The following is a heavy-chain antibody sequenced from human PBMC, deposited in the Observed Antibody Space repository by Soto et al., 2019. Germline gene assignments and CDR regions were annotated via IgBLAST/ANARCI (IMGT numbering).Heavy chain of an antibody. CDR2: INPDTGST. CDR3: ARQYCSGTSCYWYFDF. CDR1: GYQFTGSY. D-gene: IGHD2-2*01. Sequence: QVRLVQSGADVQRPGASMNISCQASGYQFTGSYLHWVRRAPGHGLQWMGMINPDTGSTTYAETFQERVTMTTDKSAGTVFLGLGRLPSDDTATYYCARQYCSGTSCYWYFDFWGQGTFVSVSS. J-gene: IGHJ4*02. V-gene: IGHV1-2*02.